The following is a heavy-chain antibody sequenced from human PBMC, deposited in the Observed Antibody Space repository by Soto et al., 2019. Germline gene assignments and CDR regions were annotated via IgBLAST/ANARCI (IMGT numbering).Heavy chain of an antibody. V-gene: IGHV4-31*03. CDR3: ARDKITMVRGYGLDV. CDR1: GGSISSGGYY. J-gene: IGHJ6*02. Sequence: SETLSLTCTVSGGSISSGGYYWSWIRQHPGKGLEWIGYIYYSGSTYYNPSLKSRVTISVDRSKNQFSLKLSSVTAADTAVYYCARDKITMVRGYGLDVWGQGTTVTVS. D-gene: IGHD3-10*01. CDR2: IYYSGST.